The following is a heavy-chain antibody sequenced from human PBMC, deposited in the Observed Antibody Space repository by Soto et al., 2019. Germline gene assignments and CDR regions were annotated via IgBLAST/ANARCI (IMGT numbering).Heavy chain of an antibody. Sequence: EVQLLESGGGIVQPGGSLRVSCVASGFTFRNFVMSWVRQAPGKGLEWVSAIRGTGGETFDADSVKGRCTISRDNSKNTLYLQMNSLRDEDTALYFCAQDRGWGVVSPSHDYWGQGTLVTVSS. V-gene: IGHV3-23*01. J-gene: IGHJ4*02. D-gene: IGHD2-21*01. CDR3: AQDRGWGVVSPSHDY. CDR2: IRGTGGET. CDR1: GFTFRNFV.